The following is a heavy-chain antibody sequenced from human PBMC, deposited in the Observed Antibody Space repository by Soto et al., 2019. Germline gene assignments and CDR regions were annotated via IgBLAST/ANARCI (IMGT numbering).Heavy chain of an antibody. V-gene: IGHV4-30-2*06. J-gene: IGHJ4*02. CDR1: GASISYGGFS. CDR3: ARGGGYDSFDY. CDR2: ISHLENT. D-gene: IGHD5-12*01. Sequence: SETLSLTCTVSGASISYGGFSWSWIRQSPGKGLEWIGYISHLENTYLHPSFKSRLTMSIDRTRNQFSLKLSSVTAADMAVYYCARGGGYDSFDYWGQGVLVTSPQ.